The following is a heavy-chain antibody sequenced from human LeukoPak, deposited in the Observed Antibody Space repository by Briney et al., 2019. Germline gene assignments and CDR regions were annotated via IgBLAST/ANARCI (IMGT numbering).Heavy chain of an antibody. V-gene: IGHV1-46*01. J-gene: IGHJ5*02. CDR3: VRAYGSRNWFDP. CDR1: GYTFTSYY. D-gene: IGHD3-10*01. CDR2: INPSGGST. Sequence: ASVKVSCKASGYTFTSYYMHWVRQAPGQGLEWMGIINPSGGSTTYTQRFQGRVTMTRNTSISTAYMELSSLRSEDTAVYYCVRAYGSRNWFDPWGQGILVTVSS.